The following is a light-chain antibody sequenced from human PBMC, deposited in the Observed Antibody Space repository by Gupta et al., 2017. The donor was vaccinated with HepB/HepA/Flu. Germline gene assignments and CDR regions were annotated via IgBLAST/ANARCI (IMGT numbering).Light chain of an antibody. CDR3: QVWDNSGFHAMV. V-gene: IGLV3-21*03. CDR2: DAR. CDR1: NIGSKT. Sequence: SYVLTPPPSGSVTQVSTASVFCGGDNIGSKTVHWYQQMPGQAPLLVVYDARDRPSGIPDRFSGSNSGSTATLTISRVEVGDEADYYCQVWDNSGFHAMVFGGGTQLTVL. J-gene: IGLJ2*01.